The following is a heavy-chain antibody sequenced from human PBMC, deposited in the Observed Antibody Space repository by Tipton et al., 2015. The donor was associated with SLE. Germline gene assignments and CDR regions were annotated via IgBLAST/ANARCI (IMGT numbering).Heavy chain of an antibody. CDR1: GYAFSSYD. CDR3: TRRCGKGFAY. V-gene: IGHV1-8*01. CDR2: MNPKSGNT. D-gene: IGHD4-23*01. Sequence: QSGAEVQKPGASVKVSCKASGYAFSSYDINWVRQASGQGLEWMGWMNPKSGNTGFAQKFQGRVTMTRNNAITTAYMELSSLRSEDTAIYYCTRRCGKGFAYWGQGTLTTVSS. J-gene: IGHJ4*02.